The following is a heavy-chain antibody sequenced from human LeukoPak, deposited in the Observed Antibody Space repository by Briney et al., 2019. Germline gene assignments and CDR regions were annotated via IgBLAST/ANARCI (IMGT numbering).Heavy chain of an antibody. V-gene: IGHV3-48*01. Sequence: GGSLRLSCAASGFTFSSFSMNWVRQAPGKGLEWVSYISSSSSIIYYADSVKDRFTISRDNAKNSLYLQMNSVRAEDTAVYYCAREGTFGDYRASGDHWGQGALVTVSS. CDR3: AREGTFGDYRASGDH. J-gene: IGHJ4*02. CDR2: ISSSSSII. D-gene: IGHD2-21*02. CDR1: GFTFSSFS.